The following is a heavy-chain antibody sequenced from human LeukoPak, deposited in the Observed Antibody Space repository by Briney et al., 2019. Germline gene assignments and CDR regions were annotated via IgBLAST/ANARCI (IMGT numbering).Heavy chain of an antibody. D-gene: IGHD1-26*01. CDR2: IYYSGST. Sequence: SQTLSLTCTVSGGSISSGDYYWSWIRQPPGKGLEWIGYIYYSGSTYYNPSLKSRVAISVDTSKNQFSLKLSSVTAADTAVYYCAREVRGSYYLFDYWGQGTLVTVSS. CDR3: AREVRGSYYLFDY. J-gene: IGHJ4*02. CDR1: GGSISSGDYY. V-gene: IGHV4-30-4*08.